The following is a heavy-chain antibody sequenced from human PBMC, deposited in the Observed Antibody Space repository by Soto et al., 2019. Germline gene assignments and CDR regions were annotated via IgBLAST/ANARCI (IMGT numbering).Heavy chain of an antibody. CDR2: IYYSGSS. CDR3: ARKSRIAARPGWFDP. Sequence: PSETLSLTCTVSGGSITSSDYYWAWIRQPPEKGLQFVGTIYYSGSSYSNPSLKSRLSMSVDTSKNQFSLTMKSVTAADTGVYYCARKSRIAARPGWFDPWGQGTLVTVSS. J-gene: IGHJ5*02. CDR1: GGSITSSDYY. V-gene: IGHV4-39*01. D-gene: IGHD6-6*01.